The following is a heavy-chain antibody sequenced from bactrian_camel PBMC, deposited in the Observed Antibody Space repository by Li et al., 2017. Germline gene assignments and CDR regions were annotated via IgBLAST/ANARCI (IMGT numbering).Heavy chain of an antibody. D-gene: IGHD1*01. V-gene: IGHV3S1*01. Sequence: HVQLVETGGGLVQPGGSLRVSCATSGFTFSSNWMYWVRQAPGKGLEWVSTINVGGDSTTYADSVKGRFAISRDNAKNTLDLQLNSLKTEDTAMYYCTKGSSIGGLEFGGQGTQVTVS. J-gene: IGHJ4*01. CDR2: INVGGDST. CDR3: TKGSSIGGLEF. CDR1: GFTFSSNW.